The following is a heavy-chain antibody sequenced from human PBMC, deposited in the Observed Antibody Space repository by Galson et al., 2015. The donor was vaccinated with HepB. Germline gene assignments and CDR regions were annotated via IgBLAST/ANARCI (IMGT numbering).Heavy chain of an antibody. D-gene: IGHD3-16*02. CDR1: GFTFSSYA. V-gene: IGHV3-23*01. CDR2: ISGSGGST. CDR3: AKDAWGDYVWGSYRRSNDAFDI. Sequence: SLRLSCAASGFTFSSYAMSWVRQAPGKGLEWVSAISGSGGSTYYADSVKGRFTISRDNSKNTLYLQMNSLRAEDTAVYYCAKDAWGDYVWGSYRRSNDAFDIWGQGTMATVSS. J-gene: IGHJ3*02.